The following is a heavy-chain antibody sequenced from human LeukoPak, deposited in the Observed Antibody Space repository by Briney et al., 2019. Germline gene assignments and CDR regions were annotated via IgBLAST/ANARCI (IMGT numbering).Heavy chain of an antibody. CDR1: GYTFTGYY. J-gene: IGHJ4*02. CDR2: IHPSGGST. CDR3: ARAKRNYCSSTSCYLDY. D-gene: IGHD2-2*01. Sequence: GASVKVSCKASGYTFTGYYMHWVRQAPGQGLEWMGIIHPSGGSTNYAQKFQGRVTMTRDTSTSTVYMELSSLRSEDTAVYYCARAKRNYCSSTSCYLDYWGQGTLVTVSS. V-gene: IGHV1-46*01.